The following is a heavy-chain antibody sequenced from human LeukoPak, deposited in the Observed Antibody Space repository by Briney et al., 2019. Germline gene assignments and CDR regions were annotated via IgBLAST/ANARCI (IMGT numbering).Heavy chain of an antibody. CDR1: GFTFDDYG. D-gene: IGHD3-22*01. J-gene: IGHJ3*02. V-gene: IGHV3-20*04. CDR2: INWNGGST. CDR3: ARDYDSSGYSDAFDI. Sequence: PGGSLRLSCAVSGFTFDDYGMSWVRQAPGKGLEWVSGINWNGGSTGYADSVKGRFTISRDNAKNSLYLQMNSLRAEDTALYYCARDYDSSGYSDAFDIWGQGTMVTVSS.